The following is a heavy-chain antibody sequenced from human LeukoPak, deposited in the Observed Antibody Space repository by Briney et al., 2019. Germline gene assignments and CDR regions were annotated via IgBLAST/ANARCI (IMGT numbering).Heavy chain of an antibody. Sequence: PGGSLRLSCAASGFTFSSYSMNWVRQAPGKGLEWVSSISSSSSYIYYADSVKGRSTISRDNAKNSLYLQMNSLRAEDTAVYYCARDLRVVPRAFDIWGQGTMVTVSS. CDR3: ARDLRVVPRAFDI. CDR1: GFTFSSYS. CDR2: ISSSSSYI. J-gene: IGHJ3*02. D-gene: IGHD3-22*01. V-gene: IGHV3-21*01.